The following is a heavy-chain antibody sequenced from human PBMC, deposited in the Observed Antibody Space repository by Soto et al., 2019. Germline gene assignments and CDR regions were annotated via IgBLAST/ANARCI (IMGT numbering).Heavy chain of an antibody. CDR1: GYTFTSYD. V-gene: IGHV1-8*01. D-gene: IGHD2-2*01. CDR2: MNPNSGNT. CDR3: ARGYCSSTSCHFSRYYYYGMDV. J-gene: IGHJ6*02. Sequence: ASVKVSCKASGYTFTSYDIKWVRQATGQGLEWMGWMNPNSGNTGYAQKFQGRVTMTRNTSISTAYMELSSLRSEDTAVYYCARGYCSSTSCHFSRYYYYGMDVWGQGTTVTVS.